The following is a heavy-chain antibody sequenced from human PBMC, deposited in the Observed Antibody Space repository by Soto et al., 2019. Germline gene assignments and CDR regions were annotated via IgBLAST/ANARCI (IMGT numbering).Heavy chain of an antibody. CDR1: GGCINSYY. V-gene: IGHV4-4*07. CDR2: VYTTGST. D-gene: IGHD3-3*02. Sequence: PSETLSLTCTVAGGCINSYYWSWIRQSAGKGLEWIGRVYTTGSTNYNPSLRRRVTISVDTSRNQFSLSLRTVTAADTAVCNCGTDFNFIFDHFADMRWNFDPSGQGTLVTVSA. CDR3: GTDFNFIFDHFADMRWNFDP. J-gene: IGHJ5*02.